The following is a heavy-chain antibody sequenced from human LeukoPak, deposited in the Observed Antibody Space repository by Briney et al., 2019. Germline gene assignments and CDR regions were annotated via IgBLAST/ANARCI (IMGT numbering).Heavy chain of an antibody. Sequence: GGSLRLSCAAYGFTFSSYWMSWVRQAPGKGREGVANIKQGGSEKDYVDSVRGRFTISRDNAKNSLDLKMNSLRAEDTPVYYCARYSSRTKFDSWGQGTLVTVSS. D-gene: IGHD6-13*01. CDR2: IKQGGSEK. CDR3: ARYSSRTKFDS. V-gene: IGHV3-7*01. CDR1: GFTFSSYW. J-gene: IGHJ4*02.